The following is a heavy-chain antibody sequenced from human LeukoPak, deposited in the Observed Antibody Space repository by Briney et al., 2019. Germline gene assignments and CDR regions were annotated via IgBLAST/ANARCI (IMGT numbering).Heavy chain of an antibody. V-gene: IGHV4-39*07. J-gene: IGHJ3*02. CDR2: IYYSGST. CDR1: GGSIGSSSYY. CDR3: ARDPPTGGYDYVWGSHDAFDI. D-gene: IGHD3-16*01. Sequence: SETLSLTCTVSGGSIGSSSYYWGWIRQPPGKGLEWIGSIYYSGSTYYNPSLKSRVTISVDTSKNQFSLKLSSVTAADTAVYYCARDPPTGGYDYVWGSHDAFDIWGQGTMVTVSS.